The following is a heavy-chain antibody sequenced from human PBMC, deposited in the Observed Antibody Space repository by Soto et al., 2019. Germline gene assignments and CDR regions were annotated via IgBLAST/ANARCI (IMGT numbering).Heavy chain of an antibody. CDR2: ISYDGSNK. V-gene: IGHV3-30*18. Sequence: QVQLVESGGGVVQPGRSLRLSCAASGLTFSSYGMHWVRQAPGKGLEWVAVISYDGSNKYYADSVKGRFTISRDNSKNMLYLQMNSLRAEYTAVYYCVKDRRGLMVYDTLDYWGQGTLVTVSS. CDR3: VKDRRGLMVYDTLDY. CDR1: GLTFSSYG. D-gene: IGHD2-8*01. J-gene: IGHJ4*02.